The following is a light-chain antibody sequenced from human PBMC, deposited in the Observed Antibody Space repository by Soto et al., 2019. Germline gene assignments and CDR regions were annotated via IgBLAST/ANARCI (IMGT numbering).Light chain of an antibody. Sequence: EIVLTQSPATLSLSPGERATLSCRASQSVSSYLAWYQQKPGQAPRLLIYGASSRATGIPDRFSGSGSGTDFTLTISRLETEEFAVYYCQQDGSSLTSTFGQGTKWIS. CDR3: QQDGSSLTST. J-gene: IGKJ1*01. CDR2: GAS. V-gene: IGKV3-20*01. CDR1: QSVSSY.